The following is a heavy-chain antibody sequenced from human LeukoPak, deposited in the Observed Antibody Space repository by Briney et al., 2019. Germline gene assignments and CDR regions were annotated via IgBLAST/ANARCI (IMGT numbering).Heavy chain of an antibody. Sequence: GESLKISCKGSGYSFTSYWIGWVRQMPGKGLEWMGIIYPGDSDTRYSPSFQGQVTISADKSISTAYLQWSSLKASDTAMYYCARLSGYSYGWGDYFDYWGQGTLVTVSS. D-gene: IGHD5-18*01. CDR3: ARLSGYSYGWGDYFDY. CDR1: GYSFTSYW. J-gene: IGHJ4*02. V-gene: IGHV5-51*01. CDR2: IYPGDSDT.